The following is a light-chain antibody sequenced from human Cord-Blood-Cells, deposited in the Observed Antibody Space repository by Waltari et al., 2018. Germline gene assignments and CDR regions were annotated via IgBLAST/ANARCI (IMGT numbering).Light chain of an antibody. CDR2: GAS. CDR3: QQYNNWPPRT. CDR1: QSVSSN. J-gene: IGKJ1*01. V-gene: IGKV3-15*01. Sequence: EIVMTQHPATLSVSPGERATLSCRASQSVSSNLAWYQQKPGQAPRLLIYGASTRATGIPARFSGSGSGTEFTLTISSLQSEDFAVYYCQQYNNWPPRTFGQGTKVEIK.